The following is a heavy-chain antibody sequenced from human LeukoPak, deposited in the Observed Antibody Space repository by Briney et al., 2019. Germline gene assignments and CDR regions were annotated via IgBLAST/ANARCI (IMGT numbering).Heavy chain of an antibody. V-gene: IGHV1-69*13. Sequence: RASVKVSCKASGYTFTSYGISWVRQAPGQGLEWMGGIIPIFGTANYAQKFQGRVTITADESTSTAYMELSSLRSEDTAVYYCARGYSSSSKGGYFDYWGQGTLVTVSS. CDR3: ARGYSSSSKGGYFDY. CDR2: IIPIFGTA. CDR1: GYTFTSYG. J-gene: IGHJ4*02. D-gene: IGHD6-6*01.